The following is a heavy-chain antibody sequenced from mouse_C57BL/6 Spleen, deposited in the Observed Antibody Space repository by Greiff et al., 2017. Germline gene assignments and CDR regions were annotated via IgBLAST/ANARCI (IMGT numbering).Heavy chain of an antibody. CDR2: IYPGSGST. Sequence: QVQLKQPGAELVKPGASVKMSCKASGYTFTSYWITWVKQRPGQGLEWIGDIYPGSGSTNYNEKFKSKATLTVDTSSSTAYMQLSSLTSEDSAVYYGATPQATSIYFDYWGQGTTLTVSS. V-gene: IGHV1-55*01. J-gene: IGHJ2*01. CDR3: ATPQATSIYFDY. D-gene: IGHD3-2*02. CDR1: GYTFTSYW.